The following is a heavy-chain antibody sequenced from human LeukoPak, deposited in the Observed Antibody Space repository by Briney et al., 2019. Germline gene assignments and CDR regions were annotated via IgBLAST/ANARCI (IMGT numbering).Heavy chain of an antibody. V-gene: IGHV4-59*01. J-gene: IGHJ5*02. CDR1: GGSISSYY. D-gene: IGHD2-2*01. CDR2: IYYSGST. CDR3: ARINTYCGSTSCYVWFDP. Sequence: SETLSLTCTVSGGSISSYYWSWIRQPPGKGLEWIGYIYYSGSTNYNPSLKSRVTISVDTSKNQFSLKLSSVTAADTAVYYCARINTYCGSTSCYVWFDPWGQGTLVTVSS.